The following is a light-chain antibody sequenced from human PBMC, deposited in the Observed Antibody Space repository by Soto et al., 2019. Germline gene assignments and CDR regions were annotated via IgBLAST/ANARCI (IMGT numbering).Light chain of an antibody. CDR1: QTISSW. J-gene: IGKJ1*01. Sequence: DIQMTQSPSTLSGSVGDRVTITCRASQTISSWLAWYQQKPGGAPRLLIYDASSLQSGVPSRFSGNGSGTEFTLTISSLQPDDFATYYCQHYNSYSEAFGQGTKVDI. CDR3: QHYNSYSEA. V-gene: IGKV1-5*01. CDR2: DAS.